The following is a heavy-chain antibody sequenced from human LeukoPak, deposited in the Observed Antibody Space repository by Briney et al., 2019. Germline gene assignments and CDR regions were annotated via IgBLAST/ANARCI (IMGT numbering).Heavy chain of an antibody. CDR3: ARSLGLERRHYFYYMDV. Sequence: ASVKVSCKASGYTFTSYYMHWVRQAPGQGLEWMGIINPSGGSTSYAQKFQGRVTMTRDTSTSTVYMELSSLRSEDTAVYYCARSLGLERRHYFYYMDVWGKGTTVTVSS. D-gene: IGHD1-1*01. CDR1: GYTFTSYY. CDR2: INPSGGST. J-gene: IGHJ6*03. V-gene: IGHV1-46*01.